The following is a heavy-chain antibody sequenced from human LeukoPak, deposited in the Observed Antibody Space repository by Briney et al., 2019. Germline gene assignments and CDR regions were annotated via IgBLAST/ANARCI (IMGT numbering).Heavy chain of an antibody. Sequence: GGSLRLSCAASGFTFSSYTMSWVRQAPGKGLEWVSAISGSGGSTYYADSVKGRFTISRDNSMNTLYLQMNSLRAEDTAVYYCAKADIITMVRGVTLDAFDIWGQGTMVTVSS. CDR1: GFTFSSYT. J-gene: IGHJ3*02. V-gene: IGHV3-23*01. D-gene: IGHD3-10*01. CDR2: ISGSGGST. CDR3: AKADIITMVRGVTLDAFDI.